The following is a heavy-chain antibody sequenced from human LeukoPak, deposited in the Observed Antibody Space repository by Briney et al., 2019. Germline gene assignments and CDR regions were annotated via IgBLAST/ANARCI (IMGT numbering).Heavy chain of an antibody. V-gene: IGHV1-69*04. CDR1: VCTFSSYV. Sequence: GSSVKVSCQGSVCTFSSYVIRWVRQAPGQGLEWMGRIIPILGIANYAQKFQGRVTITADKSTSTAYMELSSLRSEDTAVYYCAEGHSSGWSFDYWGQGTLVTVSS. D-gene: IGHD6-19*01. CDR3: AEGHSSGWSFDY. CDR2: IIPILGIA. J-gene: IGHJ4*02.